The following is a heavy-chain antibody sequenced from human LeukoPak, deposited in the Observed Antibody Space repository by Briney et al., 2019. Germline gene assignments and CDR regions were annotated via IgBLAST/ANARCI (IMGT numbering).Heavy chain of an antibody. CDR2: ISGSGGST. Sequence: PGGSLRLSCAASGFIFSGYAMSWVRQAPGKGLEWVSAISGSGGSTYYADSVKGRFTISRDNSKNTLYLQMNSLRAEDTAVYYCAKPLITMVRGVPRYWGQGTLVTVSS. CDR1: GFIFSGYA. CDR3: AKPLITMVRGVPRY. D-gene: IGHD3-10*01. V-gene: IGHV3-23*01. J-gene: IGHJ4*02.